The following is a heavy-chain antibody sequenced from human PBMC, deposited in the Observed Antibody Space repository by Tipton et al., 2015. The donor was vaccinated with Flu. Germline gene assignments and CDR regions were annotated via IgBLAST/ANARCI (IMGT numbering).Heavy chain of an antibody. Sequence: QLVQSGAEVKTSGASGKVSCKASGYTFSRNGISWVRQAPGQGLEWMGWINPKTGNTNFVQKLQGRVTMTIDTSTSTAYMELRSLKSDDTAMYYCARELQLGIELAPTTRMFDSWGQGTLLTVSS. D-gene: IGHD6-19*01. CDR3: ARELQLGIELAPTTRMFDS. CDR2: INPKTGNT. CDR1: GYTFSRNG. V-gene: IGHV1-18*04. J-gene: IGHJ4*02.